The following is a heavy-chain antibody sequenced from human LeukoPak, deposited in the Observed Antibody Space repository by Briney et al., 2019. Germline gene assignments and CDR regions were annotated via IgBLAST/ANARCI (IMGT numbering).Heavy chain of an antibody. J-gene: IGHJ4*02. CDR3: AKSVRVIYYSSGWTPFDY. V-gene: IGHV3-74*01. Sequence: GGSLRLSCAASGFTFSSYWMHWVRQAPGKGLVWVSRINSDGSSTSYADSVKGRFTISRDNAKNTLYLQMNSLRAEDTAVYYCAKSVRVIYYSSGWTPFDYWGQGTLVTVSS. CDR1: GFTFSSYW. D-gene: IGHD6-19*01. CDR2: INSDGSST.